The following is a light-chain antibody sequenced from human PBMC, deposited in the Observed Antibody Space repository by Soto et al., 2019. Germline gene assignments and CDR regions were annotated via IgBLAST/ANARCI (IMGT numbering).Light chain of an antibody. CDR1: SSDVGGYNY. V-gene: IGLV2-14*01. CDR3: SSYPSSSTLV. Sequence: QSVLTQPASVSGSPGQSITISCTGTSSDVGGYNYVSWYQQHPGKAPKLMIYDVSNRPSGVSNRFSGSKSGNTASRTISGLQAEDEADYYCSSYPSSSTLVFGGGTKLTVL. J-gene: IGLJ2*01. CDR2: DVS.